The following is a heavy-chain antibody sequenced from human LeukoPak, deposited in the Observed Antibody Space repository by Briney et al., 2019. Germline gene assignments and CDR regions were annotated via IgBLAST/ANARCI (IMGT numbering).Heavy chain of an antibody. D-gene: IGHD3-3*01. CDR1: GFTFSSYG. Sequence: VGSLRLSCAASGFTFSSYGTHWVRHAPGKGLGWVAFIRYDGSNQYTADSVKGGFTISRDNSKNTMYLQMNRLRAEETAVYYCAKDRDFWRGYYTTPSFDYWGQGTLVTVSS. V-gene: IGHV3-30*02. CDR2: IRYDGSNQ. J-gene: IGHJ4*02. CDR3: AKDRDFWRGYYTTPSFDY.